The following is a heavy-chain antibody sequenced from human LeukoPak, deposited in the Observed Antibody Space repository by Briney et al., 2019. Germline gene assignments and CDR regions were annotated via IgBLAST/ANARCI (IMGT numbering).Heavy chain of an antibody. D-gene: IGHD5-24*01. CDR2: ISSSGSTI. CDR1: GFTFSDYY. Sequence: GGSLRLSCAASGFTFSDYYMSWIRQAPGKGLEWVSYISSSGSTIYYADSVKGRFTISRDNSKNTLYLQMNSLRAEDTAVYYCARAMATKPYYYYGMDVWGQGTTVTVSS. V-gene: IGHV3-11*01. J-gene: IGHJ6*02. CDR3: ARAMATKPYYYYGMDV.